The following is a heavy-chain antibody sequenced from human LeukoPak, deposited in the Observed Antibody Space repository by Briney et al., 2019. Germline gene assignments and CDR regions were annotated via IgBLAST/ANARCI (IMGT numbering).Heavy chain of an antibody. D-gene: IGHD6-19*01. CDR2: INPNSGGT. Sequence: EASVKVSCKASGYTFTGYYMHWVRQAPGQGLEWVGWINPNSGGTNYAQKFQGRVTMTRDTSISTAYMELSRLRSADTAVYYCARERDPPYSSGWYDAYGMDVWGQGTTVTVSS. V-gene: IGHV1-2*02. CDR1: GYTFTGYY. J-gene: IGHJ6*02. CDR3: ARERDPPYSSGWYDAYGMDV.